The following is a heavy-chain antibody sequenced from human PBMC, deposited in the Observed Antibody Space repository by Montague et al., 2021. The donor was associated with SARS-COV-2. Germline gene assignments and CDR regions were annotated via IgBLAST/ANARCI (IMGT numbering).Heavy chain of an antibody. Sequence: CAISGDSVSIKTATWNWIRQSPSRRLGWLGRTYYRSKWYNDYAISLKSRITINPDTSRNQFSLQLSSVAPEDTAVFYCARTTTRMLYPENAFDIWGQGTMVTVS. V-gene: IGHV6-1*01. CDR1: GDSVSIKTAT. CDR3: ARTTTRMLYPENAFDI. D-gene: IGHD2-15*01. CDR2: TYYRSKWYN. J-gene: IGHJ3*02.